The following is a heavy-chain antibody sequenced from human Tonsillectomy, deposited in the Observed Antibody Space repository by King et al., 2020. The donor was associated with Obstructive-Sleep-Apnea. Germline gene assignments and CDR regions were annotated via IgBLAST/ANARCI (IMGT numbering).Heavy chain of an antibody. V-gene: IGHV4-39*01. J-gene: IGHJ1*01. CDR3: ARQYGSGSSRYFQH. CDR1: GGYISSSRYY. D-gene: IGHD3-10*01. CDR2: IYYIGST. Sequence: QLQESCPGLVKPSETLSLTCTVSGGYISSSRYYWGWIRPPPGKGLEWMGSIYYIGSTDYNPSLKSRVPISVATSKNQFSLKLSSVTAADTAVYYCARQYGSGSSRYFQHWGQGTLVTVSS.